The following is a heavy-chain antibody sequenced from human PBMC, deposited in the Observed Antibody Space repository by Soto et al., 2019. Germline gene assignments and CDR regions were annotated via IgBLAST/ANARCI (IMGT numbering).Heavy chain of an antibody. CDR2: IYPGDSDP. CDR1: WKAVTRFW. CDR3: AKQGDRGALEI. J-gene: IGHJ3*02. V-gene: IGHV5-51*01. Sequence: PGESLKSSCKIPWKAVTRFWDVWVRQMPGRGLEWMGNIYPGDSDPTYTRRCQGQVTILADKSTNTAYPQCHSLQASDTALYYRAKQGDRGALEIWGQGTKVTVSS. D-gene: IGHD2-21*01.